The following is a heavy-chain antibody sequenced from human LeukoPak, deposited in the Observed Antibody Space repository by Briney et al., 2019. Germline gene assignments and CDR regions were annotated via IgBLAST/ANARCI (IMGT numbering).Heavy chain of an antibody. Sequence: GGSLRLSCAASGFTFSSYGMHWIRQAPGKGLEWVSYISSSGSTIYYADSVKGRFTISRDNAKNSLYLQMNSLRAEDTAVYYCARDQLRFLEWLLAGEAFDIWGQGTLVTVSS. V-gene: IGHV3-48*04. CDR1: GFTFSSYG. D-gene: IGHD3-3*01. CDR3: ARDQLRFLEWLLAGEAFDI. CDR2: ISSSGSTI. J-gene: IGHJ3*02.